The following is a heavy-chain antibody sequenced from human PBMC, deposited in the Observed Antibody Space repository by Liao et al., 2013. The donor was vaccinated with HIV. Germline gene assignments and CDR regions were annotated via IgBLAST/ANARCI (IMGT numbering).Heavy chain of an antibody. CDR2: IYYSGST. V-gene: IGHV4-59*12. CDR3: ARDYYGSGSFRDY. J-gene: IGHJ4*02. Sequence: QVRLQESGPGLVKPSETLSLTCTVSGGSISSYYWSWIRQPPGKGLEWIGYIYYSGSTNYNPSLKSRVTISVDTSKNQFSLKLSSVTAADTAVYYCARDYYGSGSFRDYWGQGTLVTVSS. D-gene: IGHD3-10*01. CDR1: GGSISSYY.